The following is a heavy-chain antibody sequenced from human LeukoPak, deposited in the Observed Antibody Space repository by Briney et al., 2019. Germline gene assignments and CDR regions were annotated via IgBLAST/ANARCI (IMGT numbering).Heavy chain of an antibody. Sequence: ASVKVSCKASRYTFTSYAMHWVRQAPGQRLEWMGWINAGNGNTKYSQKFQGRVTITRDISASTAYMELSSLRSEDTAVYYCARDQPMVYARFRFDYWGQGTLVTVSS. CDR1: RYTFTSYA. J-gene: IGHJ4*02. CDR2: INAGNGNT. D-gene: IGHD2-8*01. CDR3: ARDQPMVYARFRFDY. V-gene: IGHV1-3*01.